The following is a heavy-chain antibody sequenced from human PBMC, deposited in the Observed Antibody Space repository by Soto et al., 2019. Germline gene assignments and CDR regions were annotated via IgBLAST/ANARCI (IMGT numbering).Heavy chain of an antibody. Sequence: PGGSLRLSCTASGFTFGDYAMSWVRQAPGKGLEWVGFIRSKAYGGTTEYAASVKGRFTISRDDSKSIAYLQMNSLKTEDTAVYYCTRGDYGDYYYYGMDVWGQGTTVTVSS. CDR2: IRSKAYGGTT. CDR1: GFTFGDYA. CDR3: TRGDYGDYYYYGMDV. J-gene: IGHJ6*02. V-gene: IGHV3-49*04. D-gene: IGHD4-17*01.